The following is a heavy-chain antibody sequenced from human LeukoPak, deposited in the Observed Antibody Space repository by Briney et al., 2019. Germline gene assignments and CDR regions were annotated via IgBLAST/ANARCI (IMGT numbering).Heavy chain of an antibody. J-gene: IGHJ4*02. V-gene: IGHV3-33*01. D-gene: IGHD3-22*01. CDR1: GFTFSSYG. CDR2: IWYDGSNK. Sequence: GGSLRLSCAASGFTFSSYGMHWVRQAPGKGLEWVAVIWYDGSNKYYADSVKGRFTTSRDNSKNTLYLQMNSLRAEDTAVYYCARASARLYYYDSSGYWGYFDYWGQGTLVTVS. CDR3: ARASARLYYYDSSGYWGYFDY.